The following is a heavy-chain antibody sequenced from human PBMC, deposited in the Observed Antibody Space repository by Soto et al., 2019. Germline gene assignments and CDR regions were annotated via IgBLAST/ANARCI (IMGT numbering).Heavy chain of an antibody. J-gene: IGHJ6*02. V-gene: IGHV2-5*01. CDR1: GFSISTSGVG. CDR2: IYWNDDK. D-gene: IGHD3-10*01. CDR3: ARTNSAGYYYYGMAV. Sequence: QITLKESGPTLVKPTQPLTLTCTFSGFSISTSGVGVGWIRQPPGKALEWLALIYWNDDKRYSPSLKSRLTIAKDTSKNPVVLTMTYMDPVDTATYYCARTNSAGYYYYGMAVWGQGTTVTVSS.